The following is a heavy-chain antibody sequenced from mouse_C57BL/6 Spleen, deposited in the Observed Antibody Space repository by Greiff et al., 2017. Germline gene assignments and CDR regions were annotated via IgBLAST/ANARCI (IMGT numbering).Heavy chain of an antibody. CDR3: ARQGISGAMDY. Sequence: EVQVVESGGGLVKPGGSLKLSCAASGFTFSSYTMSWVRQTPEKRLEWVATISGGGGNTYYPDSVKGRFTISRDNAKNTLYLQMSSLRSEDTALYYCARQGISGAMDYWGQGTSVTVSS. V-gene: IGHV5-9*01. CDR1: GFTFSSYT. CDR2: ISGGGGNT. J-gene: IGHJ4*01.